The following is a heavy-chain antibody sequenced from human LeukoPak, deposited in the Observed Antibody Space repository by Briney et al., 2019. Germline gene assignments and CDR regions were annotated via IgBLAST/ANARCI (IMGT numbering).Heavy chain of an antibody. D-gene: IGHD4-11*01. CDR1: GGSISGFY. Sequence: PSETLSLTCTVSGGSISGFYWSWIRQPPGKGLEWIGYIYYSGSTVYNPSLRSRGTISVDPSKNQFSLKLNSVTAADTAVYYCARYREGWYFDLWGRGTLVTVSS. CDR2: IYYSGST. J-gene: IGHJ2*01. CDR3: ARYREGWYFDL. V-gene: IGHV4-59*08.